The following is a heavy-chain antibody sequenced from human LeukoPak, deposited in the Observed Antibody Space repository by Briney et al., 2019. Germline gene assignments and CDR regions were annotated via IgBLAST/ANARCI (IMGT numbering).Heavy chain of an antibody. J-gene: IGHJ4*02. V-gene: IGHV4-59*08. CDR1: GGSISSYY. Sequence: SETLSLTCTVSGGSISSYYWSWIRQPPGKGLEWIGYIYYSGSTNYNPSLKSRVTMSVDTSKNQFSLKLNSVTAADTAVYCCARRVGYSGSYSDWGQGTLVTVSS. CDR3: ARRVGYSGSYSD. CDR2: IYYSGST. D-gene: IGHD1-26*01.